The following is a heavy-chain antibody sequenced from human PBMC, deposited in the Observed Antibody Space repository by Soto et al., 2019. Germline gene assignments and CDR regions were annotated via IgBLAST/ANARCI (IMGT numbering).Heavy chain of an antibody. D-gene: IGHD2-2*01. CDR1: GFTFSSYA. CDR2: ISGSAGST. V-gene: IGHV3-23*01. Sequence: GGSLRLSCAASGFTFSSYAMSWVRQAPGKGLDWVSAISGSAGSTYYADSVKGRFTISRDNSKNTLYLQMNSLRAEDTAVYYCAKALLVVPAANDYWGQGTLVTVSS. J-gene: IGHJ4*02. CDR3: AKALLVVPAANDY.